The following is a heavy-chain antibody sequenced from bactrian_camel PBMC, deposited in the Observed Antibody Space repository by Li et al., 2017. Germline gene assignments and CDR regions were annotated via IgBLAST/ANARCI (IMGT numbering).Heavy chain of an antibody. CDR2: IDSDGQT. CDR3: AAGPDLFYGAVREGWEGCDFRY. V-gene: IGHV3S53*01. Sequence: QLVESGGGLVEPGGSLRLSCAISGFTYTTYRMGWFRQYSGSQYEGVAAIDSDGQTSYADSVRARFSISRDNGDNTLFLQMNSLKPEDTAMYYCAAGPDLFYGAVREGWEGCDFRYWGEGTQVTVS. D-gene: IGHD5*01. CDR1: GFTYTTYR. J-gene: IGHJ6*01.